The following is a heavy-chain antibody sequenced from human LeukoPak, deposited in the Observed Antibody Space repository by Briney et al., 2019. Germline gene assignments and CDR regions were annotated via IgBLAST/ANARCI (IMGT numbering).Heavy chain of an antibody. Sequence: SETLSLTCAVYGGSFSGYYWSWIRQPPGKGLEWIGEINHSGSTNYNPSLKSRVTISVDTSKNQFSLKLSSVTAADTAVYYCARGGGIAPNLNPQPYDYWGQGILVTVSS. CDR2: INHSGST. CDR3: ARGGGIAPNLNPQPYDY. J-gene: IGHJ4*02. D-gene: IGHD6-13*01. CDR1: GGSFSGYY. V-gene: IGHV4-34*01.